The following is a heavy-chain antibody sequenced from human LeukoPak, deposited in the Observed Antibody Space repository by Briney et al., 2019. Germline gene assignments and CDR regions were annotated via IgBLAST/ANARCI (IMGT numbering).Heavy chain of an antibody. CDR2: IYYSGST. J-gene: IGHJ4*02. Sequence: SETLSLTCAVSGGSISSGGYSWSWIRQPPGQGLVWIGYIYYSGSTYYNPSLKSRVTISVDRSKNQFSLKLSSVTAADTAVYYCARGTPPHYYGSGSYSSFDYWGQGTLVTVSS. CDR3: ARGTPPHYYGSGSYSSFDY. V-gene: IGHV4-30-2*01. D-gene: IGHD3-10*01. CDR1: GGSISSGGYS.